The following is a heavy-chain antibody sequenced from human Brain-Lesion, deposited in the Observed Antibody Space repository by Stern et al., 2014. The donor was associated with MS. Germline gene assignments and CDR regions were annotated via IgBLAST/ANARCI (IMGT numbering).Heavy chain of an antibody. D-gene: IGHD1-14*01. J-gene: IGHJ4*02. CDR2: ISWNSGTI. CDR3: ARDITGSSAYFAY. CDR1: GFTFDDYA. Sequence: EVQLVESGGDLVQPGRSLRLSCAAFGFTFDDYAMHWVRQAPGRVLAWVAGISWNSGTIGYADSVKGRFTTSRDNAYSSLYLQMNSLRPEDTALYYCARDITGSSAYFAYWGQGTLVTVSS. V-gene: IGHV3-9*01.